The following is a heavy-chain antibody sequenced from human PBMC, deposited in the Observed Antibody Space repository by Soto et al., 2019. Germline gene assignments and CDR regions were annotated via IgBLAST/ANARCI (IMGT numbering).Heavy chain of an antibody. CDR3: ARGPVLEVVPIRGRIAS. CDR2: IYYSGST. Sequence: TLSLTCTVSGGSISDGDYYWSWIRQPPGKGLEWIGYIYYSGSTYYNPSLRSRLSMSVDTSINQFSLKMTSVTAADTAAYYCARGPVLEVVPIRGRIASWGQGTLVTVYS. V-gene: IGHV4-30-4*01. J-gene: IGHJ4*02. D-gene: IGHD3-3*01. CDR1: GGSISDGDYY.